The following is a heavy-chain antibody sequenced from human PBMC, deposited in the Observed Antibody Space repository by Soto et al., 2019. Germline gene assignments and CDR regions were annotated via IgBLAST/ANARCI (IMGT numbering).Heavy chain of an antibody. Sequence: GGSLRLSCAASGFTFSSYAMSWVRQAPGKGLEWVSAISGSGGSTYYADSVKGRFTISRDNSKNTLYLQMNSLRAEDTAVYYCAKASKYIVVVAASFDYWGQGTLVTVSS. V-gene: IGHV3-23*01. CDR1: GFTFSSYA. CDR2: ISGSGGST. J-gene: IGHJ4*02. CDR3: AKASKYIVVVAASFDY. D-gene: IGHD2-15*01.